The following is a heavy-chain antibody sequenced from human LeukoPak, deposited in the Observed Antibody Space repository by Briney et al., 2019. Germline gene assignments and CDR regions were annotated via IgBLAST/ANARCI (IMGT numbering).Heavy chain of an antibody. CDR1: GFTFSSYG. CDR3: ARVGQYSSSWSDY. D-gene: IGHD6-13*01. CDR2: IWYDGSNK. J-gene: IGHJ4*02. V-gene: IGHV3-33*01. Sequence: SGGSLRLSCAASGFTFSSYGMHWVRQAPGKGLEWVAVIWYDGSNKYYADSVKGRFTISRDNSKNTLYLQMNSLRAEDTAVYYCARVGQYSSSWSDYWGQGTLVTVSS.